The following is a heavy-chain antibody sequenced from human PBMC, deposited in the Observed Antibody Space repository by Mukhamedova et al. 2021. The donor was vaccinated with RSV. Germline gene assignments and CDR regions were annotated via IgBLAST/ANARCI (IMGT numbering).Heavy chain of an antibody. V-gene: IGHV1-69*01. J-gene: IGHJ4*02. D-gene: IGHD3-10*01. CDR3: ARRTGDYFFDS. CDR2: IIPMFGRT. Sequence: EYMGGIIPMFGRTDYPQKFQDRVTITADDYITTAYMELSSLRSEDTAVYFCARRTGDYFFDSWGQGTLVTVSA.